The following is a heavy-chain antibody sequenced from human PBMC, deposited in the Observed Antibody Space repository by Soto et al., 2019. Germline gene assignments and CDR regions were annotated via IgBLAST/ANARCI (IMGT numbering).Heavy chain of an antibody. Sequence: ASVKVSCKVSGYTLTELSMHWVRQAPGKGLEWMGGFDPEDGETIYAQKFQGRVTMTEDTFTDTAYMELSSLRSEDTAVYYCAYSSSWSNYFDYWGQGTLVTVSS. D-gene: IGHD6-13*01. CDR1: GYTLTELS. CDR3: AYSSSWSNYFDY. V-gene: IGHV1-24*01. CDR2: FDPEDGET. J-gene: IGHJ4*02.